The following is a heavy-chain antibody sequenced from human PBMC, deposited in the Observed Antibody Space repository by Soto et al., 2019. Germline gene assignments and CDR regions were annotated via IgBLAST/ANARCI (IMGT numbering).Heavy chain of an antibody. CDR2: IYYSGST. CDR3: ARDLMVGVPAAMPDDYYYYGMDV. D-gene: IGHD2-2*01. J-gene: IGHJ6*02. Sequence: QVQLQESGPGLVKPSQTLSLTCTVSGGSISSGGYYWSWIRQHPGKGLEWIGYIYYSGSTYYNPSLKSRVTISVDTSKNQFSLKLSSVTAADTAVYYCARDLMVGVPAAMPDDYYYYGMDVWGQGTTVTVSS. V-gene: IGHV4-31*03. CDR1: GGSISSGGYY.